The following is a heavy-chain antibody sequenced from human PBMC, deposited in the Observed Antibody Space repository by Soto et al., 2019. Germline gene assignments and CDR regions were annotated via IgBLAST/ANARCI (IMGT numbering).Heavy chain of an antibody. CDR3: ARPSPGIAAYPNWFDP. J-gene: IGHJ5*02. CDR1: GGSISSSSYY. CDR2: IYYSGST. V-gene: IGHV4-39*01. Sequence: SETLSLTCTVSGGSISSSSYYWGWIRQPPGKGLEWIGSIYYSGSTYYNPSLKSRVTISVDTSKNQFSLKLSSVTAADTAVYYCARPSPGIAAYPNWFDPWGQGTLVTVSS. D-gene: IGHD6-13*01.